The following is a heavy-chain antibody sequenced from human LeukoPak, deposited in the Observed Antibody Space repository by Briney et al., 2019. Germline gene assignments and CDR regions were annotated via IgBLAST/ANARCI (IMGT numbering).Heavy chain of an antibody. CDR1: GGSISSGDYY. J-gene: IGHJ4*02. Sequence: PSETLSLTCTVSGGSISSGDYYWSWIRQPPGKGLEWIGYIYYSGSTYYNPSLKSRVTISVDTSKNQFSLKLSSVTAADTAVYYCARGDTAMVTRPYFDYWGQGTLVTVS. CDR3: ARGDTAMVTRPYFDY. V-gene: IGHV4-30-4*01. D-gene: IGHD5-18*01. CDR2: IYYSGST.